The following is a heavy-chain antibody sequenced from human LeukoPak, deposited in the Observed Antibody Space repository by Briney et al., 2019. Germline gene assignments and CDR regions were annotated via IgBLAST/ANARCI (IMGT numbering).Heavy chain of an antibody. CDR1: GFTFTSSA. V-gene: IGHV1-58*02. CDR3: ARGDYDILTGYSPFDP. D-gene: IGHD3-9*01. J-gene: IGHJ5*02. CDR2: IVVGSGNT. Sequence: SVKVSCKASGFTFTSSAMQWVRQARGQRLEWIGWIVVGSGNTNYAQKFQERVTITRDMSTSTAYMELSSLRSEDTAVYYCARGDYDILTGYSPFDPWGQGTLVTVSS.